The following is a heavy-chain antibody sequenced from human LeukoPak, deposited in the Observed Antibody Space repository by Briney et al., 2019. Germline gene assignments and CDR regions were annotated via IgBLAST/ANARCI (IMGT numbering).Heavy chain of an antibody. CDR3: ARQFSGQIAAVDY. CDR1: GFTFSNYA. V-gene: IGHV3-30-3*01. Sequence: GGSLRLSCAASGFTFSNYAMHWVRQAPGKGLEWVAVISYDESDKYYADSVKGRFTISRDNSKNTLYLQMNSLRAEDTAVYYCARQFSGQIAAVDYWGQGTLVTVSS. J-gene: IGHJ4*02. D-gene: IGHD6-6*01. CDR2: ISYDESDK.